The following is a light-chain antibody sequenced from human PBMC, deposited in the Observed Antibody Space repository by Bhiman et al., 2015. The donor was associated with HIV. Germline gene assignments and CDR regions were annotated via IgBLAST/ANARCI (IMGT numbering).Light chain of an antibody. Sequence: QSVLTQPPSVSAAPGQKVTISCSGSNSNIGNNYVSWYQQLPGTAPKLLIYDNNERPSGIPDRFSGSKSGTSATLGITGLQTGDEADYYCGTWDSSLSVVFGTGTKVTVL. CDR3: GTWDSSLSVV. V-gene: IGLV1-51*01. CDR2: DNN. J-gene: IGLJ1*01. CDR1: NSNIGNNY.